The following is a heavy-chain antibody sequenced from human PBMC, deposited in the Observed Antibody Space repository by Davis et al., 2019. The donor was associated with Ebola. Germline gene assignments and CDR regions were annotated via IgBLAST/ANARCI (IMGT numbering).Heavy chain of an antibody. D-gene: IGHD2-15*01. CDR1: GYTFTSYY. J-gene: IGHJ6*02. Sequence: AASVKVSCKASGYTFTSYYMHWVRQAPGQGLEWMGIINPSGGSTSYAQKFQGRVTMTRDTSTSTVYMELRSLRSEDTAVYYCAREDIVVVVAATQPDQYYYGMDVWGQGTTVTVSS. CDR3: AREDIVVVVAATQPDQYYYGMDV. V-gene: IGHV1-46*03. CDR2: INPSGGST.